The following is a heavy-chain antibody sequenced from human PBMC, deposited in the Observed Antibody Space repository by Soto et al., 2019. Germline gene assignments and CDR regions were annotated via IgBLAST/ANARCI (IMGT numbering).Heavy chain of an antibody. Sequence: EVQLVESGGGLGQPGGSLRLSCAASGFTLSNYDMHWVRQTTGKGLEWVSAIGSAGDTYYAGSVKGRFTISREKAKNSLYLPMISLRPADTAVYYSASGRGADFVYCPQGPLVTVSS. CDR1: GFTLSNYD. CDR3: ASGRGADFVY. CDR2: IGSAGDT. J-gene: IGHJ4*02. V-gene: IGHV3-13*04. D-gene: IGHD1-26*01.